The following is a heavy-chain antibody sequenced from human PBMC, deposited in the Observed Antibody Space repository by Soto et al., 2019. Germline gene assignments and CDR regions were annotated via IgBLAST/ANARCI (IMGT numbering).Heavy chain of an antibody. J-gene: IGHJ4*02. CDR3: ARGIAAAGMLDY. Sequence: ASVKVSCKASGYTFTGYYMHWVRQAPGQGLEWMGWINPNSGGANYAQKFQGRVTMTRDTSISTAYMELSRLRSDDTAVYYCARGIAAAGMLDYWGQGTLVTVSS. D-gene: IGHD6-13*01. CDR1: GYTFTGYY. V-gene: IGHV1-2*02. CDR2: INPNSGGA.